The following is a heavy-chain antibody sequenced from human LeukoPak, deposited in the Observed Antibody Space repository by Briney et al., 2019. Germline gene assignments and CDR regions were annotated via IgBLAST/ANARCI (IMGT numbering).Heavy chain of an antibody. V-gene: IGHV4-34*01. J-gene: IGHJ4*01. CDR2: INHSGST. D-gene: IGHD6-13*01. CDR1: DGSFSSYY. Sequence: SETLSLICAVYDGSFSSYYWSWIRQPPGKGLEWIGEINHSGSTNYNPSLKSRVTISVDTSKNQFSLKLSSVTAADTAVYYCGGGGTIAAAGVDYWGHGTLVTVSS. CDR3: GGGGTIAAAGVDY.